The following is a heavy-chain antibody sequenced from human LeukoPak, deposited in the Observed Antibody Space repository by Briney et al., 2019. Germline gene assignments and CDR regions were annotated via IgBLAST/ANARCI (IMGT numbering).Heavy chain of an antibody. D-gene: IGHD6-19*01. J-gene: IGHJ4*02. Sequence: GGSLRLSCAASGFTFSIYVMHWVRQVPGKGLEWVAVMDHCADSVKGRFTISRDNAKNSLYLQMNSLRAEDTAVYYCASTPLTGTYSSGWYRVVNFDYWGQGTLVTVSS. CDR1: GFTFSIYV. CDR3: ASTPLTGTYSSGWYRVVNFDY. V-gene: IGHV3-33*03. CDR2: MD.